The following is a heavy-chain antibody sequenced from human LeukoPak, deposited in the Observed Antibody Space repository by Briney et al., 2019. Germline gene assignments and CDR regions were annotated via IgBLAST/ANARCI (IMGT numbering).Heavy chain of an antibody. V-gene: IGHV3-30*18. CDR3: AKDRDSSSFDY. CDR1: GFTFSSYG. D-gene: IGHD6-6*01. Sequence: AGGSLRLSCAASGFTFSSYGMHWVRQAPGKGLEWVAVISYDGSNKYYADSVKGRFTISRDNSKNTLYLQMNSLRAEDTAVYYCAKDRDSSSFDYWGQGTLVTVSS. J-gene: IGHJ4*02. CDR2: ISYDGSNK.